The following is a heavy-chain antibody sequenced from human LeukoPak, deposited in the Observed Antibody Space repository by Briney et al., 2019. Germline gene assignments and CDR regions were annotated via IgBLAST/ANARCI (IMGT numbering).Heavy chain of an antibody. D-gene: IGHD1-26*01. CDR1: GYTFTSYA. Sequence: ASVKVSCKASGYTFTSYAMHWVRQAPGQRLEWMGWINAGNGNTKYPQKFQGRVTITRDTSASTAYMELSSLRSEDTAVYYCARNYGVGATGDFDYWGQGTLVTVSS. J-gene: IGHJ4*02. V-gene: IGHV1-3*01. CDR3: ARNYGVGATGDFDY. CDR2: INAGNGNT.